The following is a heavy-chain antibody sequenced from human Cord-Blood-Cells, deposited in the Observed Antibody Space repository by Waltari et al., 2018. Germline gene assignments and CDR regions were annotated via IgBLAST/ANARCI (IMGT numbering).Heavy chain of an antibody. D-gene: IGHD7-27*01. CDR2: INHSGST. J-gene: IGHJ4*01. CDR1: GGSFSGYY. V-gene: IGHV4-34*01. Sequence: TLSLTCAVYGGSFSGYYWSWIRQPPGKGLEWIGEINHSGSTNYNPSLKSRVTISVDTSKNQFSLKLSSVTAADTAVYYCARGRPGWGDYWGQEPWSPSPQ. CDR3: ARGRPGWGDY.